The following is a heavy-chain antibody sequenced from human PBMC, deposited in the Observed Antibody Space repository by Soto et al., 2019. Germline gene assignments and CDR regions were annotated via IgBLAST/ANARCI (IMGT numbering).Heavy chain of an antibody. CDR2: IYYSGST. CDR1: VGSISSYY. CDR3: ARDSARPNLRYFDWSPYFDY. V-gene: IGHV4-59*01. D-gene: IGHD3-9*01. J-gene: IGHJ4*02. Sequence: PAETLSLTCAVSVGSISSYYWSWIRQPPGKGLEWIGYIYYSGSTNYNPSLKSRVTISVDTSKNQFSLKLSSVTAADTAVYYCARDSARPNLRYFDWSPYFDYWGQGTLVTVSS.